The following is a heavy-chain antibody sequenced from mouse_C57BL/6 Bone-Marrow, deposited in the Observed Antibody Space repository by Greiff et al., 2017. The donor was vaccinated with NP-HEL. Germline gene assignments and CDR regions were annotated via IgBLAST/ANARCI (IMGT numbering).Heavy chain of an antibody. V-gene: IGHV5-4*03. Sequence: EVMLVESGGGLVKPGGSLKLSCAASGFTFSSYAMSWVRQTPEKRLEWVATISDGGSYTYYPDNVKGRFTISRDNAKNNLYLQMSHLKSEDTAMYYCATHYYGSSYYWYFDVWGTGTTVTVSS. J-gene: IGHJ1*03. CDR3: ATHYYGSSYYWYFDV. D-gene: IGHD1-1*01. CDR2: ISDGGSYT. CDR1: GFTFSSYA.